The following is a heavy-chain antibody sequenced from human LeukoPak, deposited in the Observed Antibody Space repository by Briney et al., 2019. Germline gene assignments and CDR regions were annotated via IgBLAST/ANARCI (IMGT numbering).Heavy chain of an antibody. Sequence: SETLSLTCAVSGGSISSGGYSWSWIRQPPGKGLEWIGYIYHSGSTYYNPSLKSRVTISVDRSKNQFSLKLGSVTAADTAVYYCASGLVGATSFDYWGQGTLVTVSS. CDR3: ASGLVGATSFDY. J-gene: IGHJ4*02. D-gene: IGHD1-26*01. CDR1: GGSISSGGYS. CDR2: IYHSGST. V-gene: IGHV4-30-2*01.